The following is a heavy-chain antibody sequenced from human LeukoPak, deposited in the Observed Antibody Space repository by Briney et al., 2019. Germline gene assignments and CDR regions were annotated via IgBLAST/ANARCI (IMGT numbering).Heavy chain of an antibody. V-gene: IGHV1-2*02. J-gene: IGHJ3*02. CDR3: ARDRLPHYDFWSGSSGGNDAFDI. D-gene: IGHD3-3*01. CDR2: INPNSGGT. CDR1: GYTFTGYY. Sequence: ASVKVSCKASGYTFTGYYMRWVRQAPGQGLEWMGWINPNSGGTNYAQKFQGRVTMTRDTSISTAYMELSRLRSDDTAVYYCARDRLPHYDFWSGSSGGNDAFDIWGQGTMVTVSS.